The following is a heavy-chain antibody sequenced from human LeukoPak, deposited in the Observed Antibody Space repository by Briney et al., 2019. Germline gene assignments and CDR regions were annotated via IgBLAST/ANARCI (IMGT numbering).Heavy chain of an antibody. Sequence: SETLSFTCTVSGGSIISNNHYWGWTRQPPGKGLEWFGSISYSGGTAYNPSLRSRVTISVDTSNNQFSLRLGSVTAADTAVYHCARHCCSGPAKRVFDIWGQGTMVTVSS. CDR1: GGSIISNNHY. J-gene: IGHJ3*02. CDR2: ISYSGGT. D-gene: IGHD2-15*01. V-gene: IGHV4-39*01. CDR3: ARHCCSGPAKRVFDI.